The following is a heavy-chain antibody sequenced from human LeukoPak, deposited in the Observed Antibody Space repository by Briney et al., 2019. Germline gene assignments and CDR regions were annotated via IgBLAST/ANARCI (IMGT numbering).Heavy chain of an antibody. CDR2: IHHSGDN. CDR3: ARHNSDSYLDY. Sequence: PSETLSLTCTVSGGSVRSSYWSWIRQPPGKGLEYIGFIHHSGDNKYNPSLSSRVTMSVDTSKNQFSLNLSSVTAADSAVYYCARHNSDSYLDYWAQGTLVTVSS. V-gene: IGHV4-59*02. CDR1: GGSVRSSY. J-gene: IGHJ4*02. D-gene: IGHD2/OR15-2a*01.